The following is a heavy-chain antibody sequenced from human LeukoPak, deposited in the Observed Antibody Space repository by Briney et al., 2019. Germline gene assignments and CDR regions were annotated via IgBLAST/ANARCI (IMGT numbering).Heavy chain of an antibody. D-gene: IGHD3-22*01. CDR3: AKMSYYYDSSDASFDY. CDR2: ISGSGGST. Sequence: GGSLRLSCAASGFTFSSYAMSWVRQAPGKGLEWVSAISGSGGSTYYADSVKGRFTISRDNSKNTLYLQMNGLRAEDTAVYYCAKMSYYYDSSDASFDYWGQGTLVTVSS. CDR1: GFTFSSYA. J-gene: IGHJ4*02. V-gene: IGHV3-23*01.